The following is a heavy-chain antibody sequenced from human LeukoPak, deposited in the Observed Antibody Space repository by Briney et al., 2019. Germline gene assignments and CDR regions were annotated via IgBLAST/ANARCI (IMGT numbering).Heavy chain of an antibody. CDR2: FDPEDGET. J-gene: IGHJ4*02. CDR1: GYTLTELS. D-gene: IGHD3-3*01. V-gene: IGHV1-24*01. CDR3: ATHPRGNTIFGVVIVN. Sequence: ASVKVSCKVSGYTLTELSMHWVRQAPGKGLEWMGGFDPEDGETIYAQKFQGRVTMTEDTSTDTAYVELSSLRSEDTAVYYCATHPRGNTIFGVVIVNWGQGTLVTVSS.